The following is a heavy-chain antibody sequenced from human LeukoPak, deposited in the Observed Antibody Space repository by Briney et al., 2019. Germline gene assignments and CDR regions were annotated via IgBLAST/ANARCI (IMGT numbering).Heavy chain of an antibody. CDR1: GYSFTSYW. V-gene: IGHV5-51*01. D-gene: IGHD6-19*01. CDR3: ARRLSSGWLDAFDI. Sequence: GESLKISCKGSGYSFTSYWIGWVRQMPGKGLEWMGIIYPGDSDTRYSPSFQGQVTISADQAISTAFLQWSSLKASDTAMYYCARRLSSGWLDAFDIWGQGTMVTVSS. CDR2: IYPGDSDT. J-gene: IGHJ3*02.